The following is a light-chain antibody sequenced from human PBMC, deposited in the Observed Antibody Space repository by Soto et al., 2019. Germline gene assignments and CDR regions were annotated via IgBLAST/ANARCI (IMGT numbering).Light chain of an antibody. CDR2: EVS. CDR3: SSSTTTDTLRV. CDR1: NSDIAYNF. Sequence: QSALTQPASVSGSPGQSITISCTGTNSDIAYNFVSWYRQHPGKAPKLMIYEVSNRPSGVSNRFSGSKSGNTASLTISGLQAEDEADYYCSSSTTTDTLRVFGTGTKVTVL. J-gene: IGLJ1*01. V-gene: IGLV2-14*01.